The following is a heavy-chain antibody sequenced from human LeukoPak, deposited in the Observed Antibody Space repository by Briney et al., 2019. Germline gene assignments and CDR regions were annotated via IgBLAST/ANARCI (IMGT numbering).Heavy chain of an antibody. CDR2: ISSGGSTI. J-gene: IGHJ4*02. CDR3: TRGPDYYDSSGLDY. V-gene: IGHV3-48*03. D-gene: IGHD3-22*01. Sequence: GGSLRLSCAASGFTFSSFEMKWVRQAPGKGLEWVSYISSGGSTIYYADSVKGRFTISRDNAKNSLYLQMNSLKTEDTAVYYCTRGPDYYDSSGLDYWGQGTLVTVSS. CDR1: GFTFSSFE.